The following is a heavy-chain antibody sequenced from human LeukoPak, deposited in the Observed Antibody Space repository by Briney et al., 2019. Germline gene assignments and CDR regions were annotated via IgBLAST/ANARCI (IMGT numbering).Heavy chain of an antibody. CDR2: DGSNK. V-gene: IGHV3-33*01. J-gene: IGHJ4*02. D-gene: IGHD2-2*01. Sequence: DGSNKYYADSVKGRFTISRDNSKNTLYLQMNSLRAEDTAVYHCARDDRRASIVVVPAAPDYWGQGTLVTVSS. CDR3: ARDDRRASIVVVPAAPDY.